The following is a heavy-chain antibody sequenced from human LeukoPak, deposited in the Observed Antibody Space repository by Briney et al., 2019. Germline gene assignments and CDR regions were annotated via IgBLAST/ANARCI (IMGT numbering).Heavy chain of an antibody. D-gene: IGHD6-13*01. CDR3: AKDLMVAAAGIDY. CDR1: GFTFSSYG. CDR2: ISYDGSNK. V-gene: IGHV3-30*18. Sequence: GRSLRLSCAASGFTFSSYGMHWVRQAPGKGLEWVAVISYDGSNKYYADSVKGRFTISRDNSKNTLYLQMNCLRAEDTAVYYCAKDLMVAAAGIDYWGQGTLVTVSS. J-gene: IGHJ4*02.